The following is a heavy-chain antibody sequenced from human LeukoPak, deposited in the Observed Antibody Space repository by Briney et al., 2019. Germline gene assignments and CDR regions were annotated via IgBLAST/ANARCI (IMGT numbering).Heavy chain of an antibody. V-gene: IGHV3-30-3*01. CDR1: GFTFSSYA. Sequence: GRCLRLSCAASGFTFSSYAMHWVRPAPGKGLEWVAVISYDGSNKYYADSVKGRFTISRDNSKNTLYLQMNSLRAEDTAVYYCARFGIWGEAGIDYWAREPWSPSPQ. D-gene: IGHD3-16*01. CDR3: ARFGIWGEAGIDY. CDR2: ISYDGSNK. J-gene: IGHJ4*02.